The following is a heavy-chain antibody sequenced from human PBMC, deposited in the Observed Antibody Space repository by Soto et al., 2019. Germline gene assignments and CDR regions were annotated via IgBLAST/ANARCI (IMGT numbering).Heavy chain of an antibody. V-gene: IGHV1-69*01. CDR1: GGSFSSDA. CDR3: ARGVTGGTYDS. Sequence: QVQLVQSGAEVKKPDSSVKVSCTASGGSFSSDAITWVRQPPRQGLEWMGGLIPIFGKATYAQKFQDRVTFTADEATSTAYMELSGLKSEDTAIYYGARGVTGGTYDSWGQGTQVVVSS. D-gene: IGHD1-26*01. J-gene: IGHJ5*01. CDR2: LIPIFGKA.